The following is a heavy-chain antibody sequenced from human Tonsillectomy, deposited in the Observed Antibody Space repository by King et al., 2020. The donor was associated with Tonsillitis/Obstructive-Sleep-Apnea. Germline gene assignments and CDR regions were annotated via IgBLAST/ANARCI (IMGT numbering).Heavy chain of an antibody. Sequence: VQLVESGGGLVQPGGSLRLSCAASGFTFSGYAMSWVRQAPGKGLEWVSAISGCGGSTYYADSVKGRFTISRDNSKNTLYLQMNSLRAEDTAVYYCAKDRSYDFWSGHNYYYYYMDVWGKGTTVTVSS. D-gene: IGHD3-3*01. CDR2: ISGCGGST. CDR3: AKDRSYDFWSGHNYYYYYMDV. CDR1: GFTFSGYA. V-gene: IGHV3-23*04. J-gene: IGHJ6*03.